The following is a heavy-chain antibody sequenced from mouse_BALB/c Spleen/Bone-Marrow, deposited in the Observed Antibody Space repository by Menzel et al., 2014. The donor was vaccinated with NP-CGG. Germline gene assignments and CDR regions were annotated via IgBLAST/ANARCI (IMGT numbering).Heavy chain of an antibody. CDR2: ISTFYGDA. V-gene: IGHV1S137*01. D-gene: IGHD2-14*01. CDR3: ARRGRYDGFDY. CDR1: GYTFTDYA. J-gene: IGHJ2*01. Sequence: VQVEESGAELVRPGVSVKISCKGSGYTFTDYAMHWVKQSHAKSLEWIGVISTFYGDASYNQKFKGKATMTVDKSSSTTYMELPRLTSEDSAIYYCARRGRYDGFDYWGQDTTLTVSS.